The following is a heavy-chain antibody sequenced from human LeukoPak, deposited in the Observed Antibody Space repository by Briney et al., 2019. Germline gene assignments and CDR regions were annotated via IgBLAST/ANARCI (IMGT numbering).Heavy chain of an antibody. CDR1: GGSIISYF. CDR3: AREGGGQGYGWYYDI. V-gene: IGHV4-4*07. J-gene: IGHJ2*01. D-gene: IGHD5-12*01. CDR2: IYTSGST. Sequence: SETLSLTCTVSGGSIISYFWAWIRQPAGEGLEWIGRIYTSGSTDYNPSLKSRVTMSVDTSKNQFSLKLPSVTAADTAVYYCAREGGGQGYGWYYDIWGRGTLVTVSS.